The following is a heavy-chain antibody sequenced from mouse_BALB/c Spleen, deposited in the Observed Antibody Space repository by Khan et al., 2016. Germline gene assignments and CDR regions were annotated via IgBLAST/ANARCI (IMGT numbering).Heavy chain of an antibody. CDR2: ISYSGST. J-gene: IGHJ3*01. CDR1: GYSITSDYA. CDR3: ARSTTATRLFAY. V-gene: IGHV3-2*02. D-gene: IGHD1-2*01. Sequence: EVQLQESGPGLVKPSQSLSLTCTVTGYSITSDYAWNWIRQFPGNKLEWMGYISYSGSTSYNPSLKSRISFTRDTSKNQFFLQLNSVTTEDTATYDCARSTTATRLFAYWGQGTLVTVAA.